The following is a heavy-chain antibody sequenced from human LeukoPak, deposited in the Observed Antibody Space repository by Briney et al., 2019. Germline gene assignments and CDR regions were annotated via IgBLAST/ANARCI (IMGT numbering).Heavy chain of an antibody. CDR2: INHSGST. D-gene: IGHD6-13*01. CDR3: ARFLSIAAATLDY. CDR1: GGSFSGYY. J-gene: IGHJ4*02. V-gene: IGHV4-34*01. Sequence: SETLSLTCAVYGGSFSGYYWSWIRQPPGKGLEWIGEINHSGSTNYNPSLKSRVTISVDTSKNQFSLKLSSVTAADTAVYYCARFLSIAAATLDYWGQGTLVTVSS.